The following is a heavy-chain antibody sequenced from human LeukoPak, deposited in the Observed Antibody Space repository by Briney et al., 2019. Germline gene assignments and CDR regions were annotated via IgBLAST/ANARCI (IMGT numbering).Heavy chain of an antibody. V-gene: IGHV4-31*03. J-gene: IGHJ6*02. CDR3: ARDRDGYNLGSYYYYGMDV. Sequence: PSQTLSLTCTVSGGSISSGGYYWSWIRQHPGKGLEWIGYIYYSGTPYYNPSLKSRVTISVATSKNQFSLKLSSVTAADTAVYYCARDRDGYNLGSYYYYGMDVWGQGTTVTVSS. D-gene: IGHD5-24*01. CDR1: GGSISSGGYY. CDR2: IYYSGTP.